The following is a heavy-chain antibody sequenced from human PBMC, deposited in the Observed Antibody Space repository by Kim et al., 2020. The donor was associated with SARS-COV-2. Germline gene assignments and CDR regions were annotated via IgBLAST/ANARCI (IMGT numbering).Heavy chain of an antibody. CDR1: GGSISSSSYY. CDR3: ARRPRIQLWANMDV. V-gene: IGHV4-39*01. D-gene: IGHD5-18*01. J-gene: IGHJ6*02. CDR2: IYYSGST. Sequence: SETLSLTCTVSGGSISSSSYYWGWIRQPPGKGLEWIGSIYYSGSTYYNPSLKSRVTISVDTSKNQFSLKLSSVTAADTAVYYCARRPRIQLWANMDVWGQGTTVTVSS.